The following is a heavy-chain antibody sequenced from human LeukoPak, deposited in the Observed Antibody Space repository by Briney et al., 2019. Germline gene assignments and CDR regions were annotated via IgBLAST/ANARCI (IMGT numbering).Heavy chain of an antibody. CDR2: ISSSSSYI. CDR3: ARERASSSWTLFGY. D-gene: IGHD6-13*01. V-gene: IGHV3-21*01. J-gene: IGHJ4*02. CDR1: GFTFSSYR. Sequence: GGSLRLSCAASGFTFSSYRMNWVRQAPGKGLEWVSSISSSSSYIYYADSVRGRFTISRDDAKNSLYLQMNSLIAEDTAVYYCARERASSSWTLFGYWGQGTLVTVSS.